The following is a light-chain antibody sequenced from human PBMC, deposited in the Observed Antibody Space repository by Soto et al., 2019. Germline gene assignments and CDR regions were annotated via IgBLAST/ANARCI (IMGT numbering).Light chain of an antibody. CDR1: QGISNW. CDR3: QQTYSSLFT. CDR2: SAS. V-gene: IGKV1-12*01. Sequence: DIQMTQSPSSVSASVGDRVTITCRASQGISNWLAWYRQKPGKAPGLLISSASSLQSGVPSRFSGSGSGTDFTLTISSLQLDDSATYFCQQTYSSLFTFGPGTKVDI. J-gene: IGKJ3*01.